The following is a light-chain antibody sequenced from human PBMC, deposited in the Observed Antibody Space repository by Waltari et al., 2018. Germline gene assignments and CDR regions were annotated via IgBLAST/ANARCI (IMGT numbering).Light chain of an antibody. CDR3: LQTYSTLMFS. J-gene: IGKJ3*01. CDR2: DAS. CDR1: QRITNY. Sequence: IQITQSPSSLSAPVRHRVTMTCRASQRITNYLSWYQHKLGEAPNLLVYDASTLVSGVPSRFNGSGSGTEFTLTISSLQPEDLATYYCLQTYSTLMFSFGPGTKVDL. V-gene: IGKV1-39*01.